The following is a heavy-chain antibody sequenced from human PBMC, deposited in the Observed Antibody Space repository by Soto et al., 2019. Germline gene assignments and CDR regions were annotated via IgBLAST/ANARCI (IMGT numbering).Heavy chain of an antibody. D-gene: IGHD1-26*01. CDR2: ISAYNGNT. Sequence: ASVKVSCKASGYTFTSYGISWVRQAPGQGLEWMGWISAYNGNTNYAQKLQGRVTMTTDTSTSTAYMELRSLRSDDTAVYYCARQEVGASYYYYGMDVWGQGTTVTVSS. CDR3: ARQEVGASYYYYGMDV. V-gene: IGHV1-18*01. J-gene: IGHJ6*02. CDR1: GYTFTSYG.